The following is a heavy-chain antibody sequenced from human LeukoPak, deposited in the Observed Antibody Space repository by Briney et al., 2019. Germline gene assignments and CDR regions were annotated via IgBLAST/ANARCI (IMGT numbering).Heavy chain of an antibody. Sequence: SETLSLTCTVSGDSISSYYWSWIRQPPGKGLEWIGYIYTSGGTNYIPSLKGRVTISIDTSKNQFSLKLSSVTAADTAVYYCARDGSLYGSGSYNGMDVWGQGTTVTVSS. J-gene: IGHJ6*02. D-gene: IGHD3-10*01. V-gene: IGHV4-4*09. CDR3: ARDGSLYGSGSYNGMDV. CDR2: IYTSGGT. CDR1: GDSISSYY.